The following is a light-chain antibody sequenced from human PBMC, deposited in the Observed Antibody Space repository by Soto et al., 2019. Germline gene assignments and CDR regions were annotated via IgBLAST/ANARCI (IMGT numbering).Light chain of an antibody. J-gene: IGKJ1*01. CDR2: AIS. Sequence: EIVLTQSPGTLSLSPGESAALSCRASQSVTSNYLVWYRQKPGQAPRLLIYAISSRAAGIPDRFNGSGSGKDFTLTITRLEPEDSAVYYCQQHSNSPWTFGQGTRVEV. CDR1: QSVTSNY. CDR3: QQHSNSPWT. V-gene: IGKV3D-20*02.